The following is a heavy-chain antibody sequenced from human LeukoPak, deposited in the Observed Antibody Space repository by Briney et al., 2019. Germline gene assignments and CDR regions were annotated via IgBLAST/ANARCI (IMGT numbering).Heavy chain of an antibody. V-gene: IGHV4-59*01. CDR3: ARGTAVAGMDHPRDAFDI. CDR2: VYYSGST. J-gene: IGHJ3*02. CDR1: GGSISSYY. Sequence: SETLCLTCTVSGGSISSYYWSWIRQPPGKRLEWIGYVYYSGSTNYNPSLKSRITISVDTSKNQFFLMLNSVTAADTAVYYCARGTAVAGMDHPRDAFDIWGRGTMVTVSS. D-gene: IGHD6-19*01.